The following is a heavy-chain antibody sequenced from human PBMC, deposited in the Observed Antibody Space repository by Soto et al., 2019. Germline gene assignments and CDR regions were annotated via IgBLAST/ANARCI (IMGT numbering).Heavy chain of an antibody. J-gene: IGHJ4*02. D-gene: IGHD6-19*01. CDR2: ISGSGDST. V-gene: IGHV3-23*01. CDR1: GFTFSTYA. CDR3: ATERNSGWSLDY. Sequence: EVQLLESGGGLVQPGGSLRLSCAASGFTFSTYAMNWVRQAPGKGLEWVSGISGSGDSTYYADSVKGRFTVSRDNSKNTLYLQMNSVRAEDTAVFYCATERNSGWSLDYWGQGTLVTVSS.